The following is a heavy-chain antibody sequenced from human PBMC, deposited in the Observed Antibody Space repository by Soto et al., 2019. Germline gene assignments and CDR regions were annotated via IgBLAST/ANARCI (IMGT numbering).Heavy chain of an antibody. Sequence: ASVKVSCKASGGTFSSYAISWVRQAPGQGLEWMGGIIPIFGTANYAQKFQGRVTITADESTSTAYMELSSLRSEDTAVYYCARGITIIVVVITTDDYYYGMDVWGQGTTVTVSS. V-gene: IGHV1-69*13. CDR2: IIPIFGTA. CDR1: GGTFSSYA. CDR3: ARGITIIVVVITTDDYYYGMDV. D-gene: IGHD3-22*01. J-gene: IGHJ6*02.